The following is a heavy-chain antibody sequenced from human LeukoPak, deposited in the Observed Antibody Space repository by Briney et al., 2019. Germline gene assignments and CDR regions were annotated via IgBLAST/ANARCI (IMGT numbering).Heavy chain of an antibody. Sequence: SQTLSLTCTVSGGSISSGGYYWSWIRQPPGKGLEWIGYIYHSGSTYYNPSLKSRVTISVDRSKNQFSLKLSSVTAADTAVYYCARGAGSYGDWGQGTLDTVSS. J-gene: IGHJ4*02. CDR1: GGSISSGGYY. CDR2: IYHSGST. CDR3: ARGAGSYGD. D-gene: IGHD4-17*01. V-gene: IGHV4-30-2*01.